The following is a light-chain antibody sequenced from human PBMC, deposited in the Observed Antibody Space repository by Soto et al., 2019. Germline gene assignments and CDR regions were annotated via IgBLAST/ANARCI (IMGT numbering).Light chain of an antibody. V-gene: IGKV3-15*01. CDR1: QDVTTN. CDR2: DIS. J-gene: IGKJ1*01. CDR3: HQYGSSPRT. Sequence: EITMTQFPGILSASPGEGVTLSCRAAQDVTTNFAWYQQKRGQAPRLLIYDISSRATGVPARFSGSGSGTEFTLSISGLQSEDFAVYYCHQYGSSPRTFGQGTKVEIK.